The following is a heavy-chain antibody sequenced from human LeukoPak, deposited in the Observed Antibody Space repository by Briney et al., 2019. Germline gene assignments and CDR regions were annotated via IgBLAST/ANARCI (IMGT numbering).Heavy chain of an antibody. CDR1: GFTFSSYG. D-gene: IGHD1-26*01. J-gene: IGHJ3*02. CDR2: IRYDGSNK. Sequence: GGSLRLSCAASGFTFSSYGMHWVRQAPGKGLEWVAFIRYDGSNKYYADSVKGRFTISRDNSKNTLYLQMNSLRAEDTAVYYCARGAKWELLGGDTFDIWGQGTMVTVSS. V-gene: IGHV3-30*02. CDR3: ARGAKWELLGGDTFDI.